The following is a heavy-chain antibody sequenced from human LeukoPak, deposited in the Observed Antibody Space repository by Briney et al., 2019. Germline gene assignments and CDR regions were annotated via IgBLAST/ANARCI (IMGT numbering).Heavy chain of an antibody. Sequence: GGSLRLSCAASGFTFSSSAMSWVRQAPGKGLEWVSAISNNGGYTYYADSVQGRFTISRDNSKSTLCLQMNSLRAEDTAVYYCAKDPYNWNLNFDYWGQGTLVTVSS. CDR1: GFTFSSSA. CDR3: AKDPYNWNLNFDY. D-gene: IGHD1-20*01. V-gene: IGHV3-23*01. CDR2: ISNNGGYT. J-gene: IGHJ4*02.